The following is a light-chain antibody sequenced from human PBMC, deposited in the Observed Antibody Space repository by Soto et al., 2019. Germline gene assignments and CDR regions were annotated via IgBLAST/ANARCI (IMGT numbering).Light chain of an antibody. J-gene: IGKJ2*01. Sequence: EIVLTQSPGTLSLSPGERASFSSRASQSVSNSSLAWYHQKPGQAPRLLLFAASRRATGIPDTFSGSGSGTDFTLTISRLEPEDFAVYYCQVYGNSPMYTFGQGTRLVIK. V-gene: IGKV3-20*01. CDR3: QVYGNSPMYT. CDR2: AAS. CDR1: QSVSNSS.